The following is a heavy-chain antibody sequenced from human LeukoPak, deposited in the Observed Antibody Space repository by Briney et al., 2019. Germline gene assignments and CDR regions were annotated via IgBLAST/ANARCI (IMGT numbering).Heavy chain of an antibody. D-gene: IGHD3-10*01. J-gene: IGHJ4*02. CDR1: GFTFSTYG. CDR3: AGRGSGSYFDY. CDR2: ISGSGGST. Sequence: GGSLRLSCAASGFTFSTYGMSWVRQAPGKGLEWVSAISGSGGSTYYADSVKGRFTISRDNSKNTLYLQMNSLRAEDTAVYYCAGRGSGSYFDYWGQGTLVTVSS. V-gene: IGHV3-23*01.